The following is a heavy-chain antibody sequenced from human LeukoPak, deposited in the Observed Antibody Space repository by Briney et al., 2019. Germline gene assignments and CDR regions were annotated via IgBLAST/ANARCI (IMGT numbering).Heavy chain of an antibody. CDR1: GFIFSNAW. J-gene: IGHJ5*02. CDR2: ISSSSSYI. D-gene: IGHD1-26*01. V-gene: IGHV3-21*01. Sequence: PGGSLRLSCAASGFIFSNAWMNWVRQAPGKGLEWVSSISSSSSYIYYADSVKGRFTISRDNAENSLYLQMNSLRAEDTAVYYCARHSGSYLDWFDPWGQGTLVTVSS. CDR3: ARHSGSYLDWFDP.